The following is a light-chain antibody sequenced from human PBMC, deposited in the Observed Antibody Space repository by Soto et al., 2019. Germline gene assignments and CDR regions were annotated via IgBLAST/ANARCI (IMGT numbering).Light chain of an antibody. CDR2: AAS. CDR3: QQSYSTPLVT. V-gene: IGKV1-39*01. J-gene: IGKJ4*01. Sequence: DIQMTQSPSSLSASVGDRVTITCRASQSISRYLNWYQQKPGKAPKLLFYAASSLQSGVPSRFSGSGSGTDFTLTISSLQPEDFATYSCQQSYSTPLVTFGGGTKVEIK. CDR1: QSISRY.